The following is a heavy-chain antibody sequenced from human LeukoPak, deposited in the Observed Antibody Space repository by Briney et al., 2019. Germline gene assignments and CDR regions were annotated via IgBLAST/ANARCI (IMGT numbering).Heavy chain of an antibody. Sequence: TGGSLRLSCAASGFTFSSYSMNWVRQAPGKGLEWVSYISSSSSTIYYADSVKGRFTISRDNAKNSLYLQMNSLRAEDTAVYYCARDLTLGYWGQGTLVTVSS. CDR3: ARDLTLGY. CDR2: ISSSSSTI. CDR1: GFTFSSYS. V-gene: IGHV3-48*01. J-gene: IGHJ4*02.